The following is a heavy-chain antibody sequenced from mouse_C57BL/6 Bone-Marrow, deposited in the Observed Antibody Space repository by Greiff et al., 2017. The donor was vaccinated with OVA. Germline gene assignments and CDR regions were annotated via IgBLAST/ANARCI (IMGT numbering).Heavy chain of an antibody. Sequence: QVQLQQPGAELVKPVASVKMSCKASGYTFTSYWITWVKQRPGQGLEWIGDIYPGSGSTNYNEKFKSKATLTVDTSSSTAYMQLSSLTSEVSAVYYCARVSYDRSKPYFDYWGQGTTLTVSS. CDR2: IYPGSGST. V-gene: IGHV1-55*01. CDR3: ARVSYDRSKPYFDY. CDR1: GYTFTSYW. D-gene: IGHD1-1*01. J-gene: IGHJ2*01.